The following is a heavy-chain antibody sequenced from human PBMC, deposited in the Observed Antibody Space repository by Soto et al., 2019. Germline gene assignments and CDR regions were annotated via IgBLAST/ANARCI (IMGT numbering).Heavy chain of an antibody. V-gene: IGHV3-53*01. Sequence: EVQLVESGGGLIQPGGSLRLSCAASGFTFSSNDMNWVRQAPGKGLEWVSLIYSSGSTYYADSVKGRFTISRDNSKNTLYLQMSSLRADDTAVYYCATRPLLPGAPWGQGTMVTVSS. CDR1: GFTFSSND. CDR3: ATRPLLPGAP. CDR2: IYSSGST. D-gene: IGHD3-22*01. J-gene: IGHJ3*01.